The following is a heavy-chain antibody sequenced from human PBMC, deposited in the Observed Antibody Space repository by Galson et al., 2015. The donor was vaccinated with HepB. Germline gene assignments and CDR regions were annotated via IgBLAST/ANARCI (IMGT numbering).Heavy chain of an antibody. V-gene: IGHV3-33*01. J-gene: IGHJ4*02. Sequence: SLRLSCAASGFTFSSYGMHWVRQAPGKGLEWVAVIWYDGSNKYYADSVKGRFTISRDNSKNTLFLQMNSLRAEDTAVYYCARLRGAARPFGYFDYWGQGTLVTVSS. D-gene: IGHD6-6*01. CDR2: IWYDGSNK. CDR3: ARLRGAARPFGYFDY. CDR1: GFTFSSYG.